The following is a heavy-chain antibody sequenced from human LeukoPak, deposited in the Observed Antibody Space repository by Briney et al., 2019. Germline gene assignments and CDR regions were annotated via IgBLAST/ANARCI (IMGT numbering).Heavy chain of an antibody. CDR2: IIPIFGTA. D-gene: IGHD3-16*01. V-gene: IGHV1-69*01. Sequence: SVKVSCKASGGTFSSYAISWVRQAPGQGLEWMGGIIPIFGTANYAQKFQARVTITADEPTSTAYMELSSLRSEDTAVYYCARGTTIGGFDYWGQGTLVTVSS. CDR3: ARGTTIGGFDY. CDR1: GGTFSSYA. J-gene: IGHJ4*02.